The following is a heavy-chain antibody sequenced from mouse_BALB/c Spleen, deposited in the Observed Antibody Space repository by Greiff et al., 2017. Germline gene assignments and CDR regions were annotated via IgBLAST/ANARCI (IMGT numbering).Heavy chain of an antibody. CDR1: GYTFTDYA. Sequence: QVQLQQSGAELVRPGVSVKISCKGSGYTFTDYAMHWVKQSHAKSLEWIGVISTYYGDASYNQKFKGKATMTVDKSSSTAYMELARLTSEDSAIYYCARGGITTARGFAYWGQGTLVTVSA. CDR2: ISTYYGDA. D-gene: IGHD1-2*01. V-gene: IGHV1S137*01. J-gene: IGHJ3*01. CDR3: ARGGITTARGFAY.